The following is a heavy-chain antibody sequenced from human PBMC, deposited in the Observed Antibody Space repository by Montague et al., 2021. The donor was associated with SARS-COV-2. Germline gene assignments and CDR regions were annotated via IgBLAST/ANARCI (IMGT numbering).Heavy chain of an antibody. V-gene: IGHV4-59*12. CDR1: GGSFSGYY. Sequence: SETLSLTCAVYGGSFSGYYWSWIRQPPGKGLEWIGYIYYSGSTNYNPSLKSRVTISVDKSKNQFSLKLSSVTAADTAVYYCARRTLGYYYYGMDVWGQGTTVTVSS. CDR3: ARRTLGYYYYGMDV. CDR2: IYYSGST. D-gene: IGHD1-14*01. J-gene: IGHJ6*02.